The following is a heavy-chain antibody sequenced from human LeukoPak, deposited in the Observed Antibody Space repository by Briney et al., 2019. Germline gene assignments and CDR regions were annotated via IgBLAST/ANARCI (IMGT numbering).Heavy chain of an antibody. CDR1: GGSISSSSYY. D-gene: IGHD3-10*01. J-gene: IGHJ6*03. V-gene: IGHV4-39*07. CDR3: ARGGYGSGWDYMDV. Sequence: SETLSLTCTVSGGSISSSSYYWGWIRQPPGKGLERIGSIYYSGSTYYNPSLKSRVTISVDTSKNQFSLKLSSVTAADTAVCYCARGGYGSGWDYMDVWGKGTTVTVSS. CDR2: IYYSGST.